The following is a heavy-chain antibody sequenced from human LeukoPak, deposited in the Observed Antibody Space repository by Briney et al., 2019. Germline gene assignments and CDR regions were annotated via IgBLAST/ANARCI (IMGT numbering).Heavy chain of an antibody. Sequence: PSQTLSLTCTVSGGSISSGGFYWSWIRQHPGKGLEWIGYIYYSGSTYYNPSLKSRVIISVDTSTNQFSLKLSSVTAADTAVYYCARSGYDTVTPSAYYYYGLDVWGQGTTVTVSS. J-gene: IGHJ6*02. V-gene: IGHV4-31*03. CDR1: GGSISSGGFY. CDR2: IYYSGST. CDR3: ARSGYDTVTPSAYYYYGLDV. D-gene: IGHD4-17*01.